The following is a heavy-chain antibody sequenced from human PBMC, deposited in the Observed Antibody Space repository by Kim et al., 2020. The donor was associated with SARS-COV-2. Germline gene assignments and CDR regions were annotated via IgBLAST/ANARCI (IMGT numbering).Heavy chain of an antibody. D-gene: IGHD3-10*02. Sequence: GGSLRLSCVASGFSFSINAMTWVRQAPGKGLEWVSATGSTGRSTYYADPVKGRFIISRDNSENTLYLQMNSLRAEDTAVYYCAKHVKGYYYYAMDVWGQG. CDR2: TGSTGRST. V-gene: IGHV3-23*01. CDR1: GFSFSINA. J-gene: IGHJ6*02. CDR3: AKHVKGYYYYAMDV.